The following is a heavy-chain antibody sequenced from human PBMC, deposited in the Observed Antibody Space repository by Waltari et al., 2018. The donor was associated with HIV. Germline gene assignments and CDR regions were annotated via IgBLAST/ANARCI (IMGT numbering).Heavy chain of an antibody. Sequence: EVQLVESGGGLVQPGGSLRLSCAASGFTFTNYAMNWVRQAPGKGLEWVSGSSGSGGSTYYADSGKGRFTISRDNSKNTLYLQMNSLRAEDTAVYYCAKDDSTGSSGYYPFHYWGQGTLITVSS. J-gene: IGHJ4*02. D-gene: IGHD3-22*01. CDR1: GFTFTNYA. CDR2: SSGSGGST. V-gene: IGHV3-23*04. CDR3: AKDDSTGSSGYYPFHY.